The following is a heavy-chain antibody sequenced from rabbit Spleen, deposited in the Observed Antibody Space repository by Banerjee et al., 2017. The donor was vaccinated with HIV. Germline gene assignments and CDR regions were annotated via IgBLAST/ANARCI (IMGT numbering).Heavy chain of an antibody. CDR3: ARDTGSSFSSYGMDL. J-gene: IGHJ6*01. CDR2: IAGGSSGFT. CDR1: GFSFSSSDY. Sequence: QSLEESGGDLVKPGASLTLTCTASGFSFSSSDYMCWVRQAPGKGLEWISCIAGGSSGFTYSATWAKGRFTISKTSSTTVTLQMTSLTVADRATYFCARDTGSSFSSYGMDLWGPGPSSPS. V-gene: IGHV1S40*01. D-gene: IGHD8-1*01.